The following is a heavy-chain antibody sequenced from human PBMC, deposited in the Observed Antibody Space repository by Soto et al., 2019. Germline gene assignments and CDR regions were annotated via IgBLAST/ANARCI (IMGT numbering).Heavy chain of an antibody. CDR3: AKVGSGRLWPAHNPGYYYYGMDV. D-gene: IGHD3-10*01. J-gene: IGHJ6*02. Sequence: ETLSLTCTVSGFTFSKFAMNWVRQAPGEGLEWVSGISGSYGTTYYADSVKGRFTISRDNSENTLHLQMNSLRAEDTAVYYCAKVGSGRLWPAHNPGYYYYGMDVWGQGTTVTVSS. V-gene: IGHV3-23*01. CDR1: GFTFSKFA. CDR2: ISGSYGTT.